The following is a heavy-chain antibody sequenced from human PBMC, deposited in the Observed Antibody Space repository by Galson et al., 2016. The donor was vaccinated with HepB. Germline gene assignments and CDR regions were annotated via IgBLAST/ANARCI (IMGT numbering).Heavy chain of an antibody. J-gene: IGHJ4*02. CDR1: GGTFSNYV. CDR3: ARLDAYNYPYYFDY. Sequence: SVKVSCKASGGTFSNYVISWVRQAPGQGLEWMGGTIPIFGTANNAQKFQGRVTITADRFTSTAYMELSSLRSEDTAVYYCARLDAYNYPYYFDYWGQGTLVTVS. CDR2: TIPIFGTA. D-gene: IGHD5-24*01. V-gene: IGHV1-69*06.